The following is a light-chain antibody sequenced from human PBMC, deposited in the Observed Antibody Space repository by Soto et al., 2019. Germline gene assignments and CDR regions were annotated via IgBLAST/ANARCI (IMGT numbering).Light chain of an antibody. CDR2: GAS. CDR3: QLYESLRT. J-gene: IGKJ1*01. CDR1: QSVRSNF. V-gene: IGKV3-20*01. Sequence: EIVLTQSPGTLSLSPGERATLSCRASQSVRSNFLAWYQQKPGQAPRLLIYGASNRATGVPDRFSGSGSGTDFNLTNTRLEPEDFAMYYCQLYESLRTFGQGTKVEI.